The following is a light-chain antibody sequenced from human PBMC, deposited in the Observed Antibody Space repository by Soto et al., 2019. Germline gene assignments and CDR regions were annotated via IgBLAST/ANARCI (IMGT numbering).Light chain of an antibody. Sequence: VVLTQSPDSLAVALGERATIKCRSSQSVLYSSNNKNYLAWYQRKPGQPPKLLFTWASTRASGVPDRFRGSGSGTDFTLTISSLQAEDVAVYFCQQHFTTPYTCGQGTKLEIK. J-gene: IGKJ2*01. CDR3: QQHFTTPYT. CDR2: WAS. V-gene: IGKV4-1*01. CDR1: QSVLYSSNNKNY.